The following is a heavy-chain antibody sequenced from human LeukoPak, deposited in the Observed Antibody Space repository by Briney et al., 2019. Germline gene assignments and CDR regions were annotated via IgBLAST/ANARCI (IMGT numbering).Heavy chain of an antibody. Sequence: GGPLRLSCTASGFIFSRHAMSWVPQATGKALEWVSNTGLNSVNTLCADSVQGRFTISRDNSRNTLDLQIDNLRVDDTAVYYCAKGDDIGKHPIRAFYFDNWGQGTLVTVSS. V-gene: IGHV3-23*01. D-gene: IGHD5-24*01. CDR3: AKGDDIGKHPIRAFYFDN. J-gene: IGHJ4*02. CDR2: TGLNSVNT. CDR1: GFIFSRHA.